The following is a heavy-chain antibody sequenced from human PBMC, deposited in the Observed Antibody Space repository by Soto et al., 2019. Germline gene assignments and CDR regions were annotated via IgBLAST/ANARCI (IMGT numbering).Heavy chain of an antibody. J-gene: IGHJ6*02. V-gene: IGHV3-30*18. Sequence: QVQLVESGGGVVQPGRSLRLSCAASGFTFSSYGMHWVRQAPGKGLEWVAVISYDGSNKYYADSVKGRFTISRDNSKNTXXLQMNSLRAEDTAVYYCAKDPSLRYFSLGYYGMDVWGQGTTVTVSS. CDR3: AKDPSLRYFSLGYYGMDV. CDR1: GFTFSSYG. D-gene: IGHD3-9*01. CDR2: ISYDGSNK.